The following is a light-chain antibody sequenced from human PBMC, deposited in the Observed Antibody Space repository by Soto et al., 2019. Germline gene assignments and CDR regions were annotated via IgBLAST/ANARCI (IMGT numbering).Light chain of an antibody. CDR1: SSDVGGYNY. V-gene: IGLV2-14*01. Sequence: QSVLTQPASVSGSPGQSITISCTGTSSDVGGYNYVSWYQQHPGKAPKLMIYDVSNRPSGVSNRFSGSKSGNMASLTISGLQAEDEGDYYCSSYTSSSTLVVFGGGTKLTVL. CDR3: SSYTSSSTLVV. J-gene: IGLJ2*01. CDR2: DVS.